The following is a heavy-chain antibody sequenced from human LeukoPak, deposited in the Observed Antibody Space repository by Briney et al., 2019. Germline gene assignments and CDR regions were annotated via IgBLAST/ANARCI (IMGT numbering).Heavy chain of an antibody. Sequence: SETLSLTCAVYGGSFSGYYWSWIRQPPGKGLEWIGEINHSGSTNYDPSLKSRVTISVDTSKNQFSLKLSSVTAADTAVYYCARGEPITIFGVVTNDDYWGQGTLVTVSS. CDR2: INHSGST. CDR3: ARGEPITIFGVVTNDDY. V-gene: IGHV4-34*01. J-gene: IGHJ4*02. D-gene: IGHD3-3*01. CDR1: GGSFSGYY.